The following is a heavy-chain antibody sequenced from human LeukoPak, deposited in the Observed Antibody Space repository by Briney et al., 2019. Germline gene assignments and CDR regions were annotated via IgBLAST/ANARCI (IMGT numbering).Heavy chain of an antibody. CDR2: ISAFGATT. Sequence: GGSLRLSCAASGFTFGSFSSYAMSWVRQAPGKGLEWVSAISAFGATTYYADSVRGRFTISRDNSKSTLYLQMNSLRAEDTAVYYCAKDPSPRPYGDYVESFDYWGLGTLVTVSP. J-gene: IGHJ4*02. CDR3: AKDPSPRPYGDYVESFDY. CDR1: GFTFGSFSSYA. V-gene: IGHV3-23*01. D-gene: IGHD4-17*01.